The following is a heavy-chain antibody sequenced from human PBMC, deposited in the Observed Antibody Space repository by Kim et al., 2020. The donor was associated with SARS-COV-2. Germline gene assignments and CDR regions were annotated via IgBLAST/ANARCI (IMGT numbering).Heavy chain of an antibody. D-gene: IGHD6-19*01. J-gene: IGHJ4*02. CDR1: GYTFTSYA. Sequence: ASVKVSCKASGYTFTSYAMNWVRQAPGQGLEWMGWINTNTGNPTYAQGFTGRFVFSLDTSVSTAYLQISSLKAEDTAVYYCARDVFLEAVADTRTFDYWGQGTLVTVSS. CDR2: INTNTGNP. V-gene: IGHV7-4-1*02. CDR3: ARDVFLEAVADTRTFDY.